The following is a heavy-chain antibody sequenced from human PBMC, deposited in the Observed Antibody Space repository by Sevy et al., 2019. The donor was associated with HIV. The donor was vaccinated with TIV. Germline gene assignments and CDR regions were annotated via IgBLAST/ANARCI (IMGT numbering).Heavy chain of an antibody. J-gene: IGHJ6*02. D-gene: IGHD4-17*01. V-gene: IGHV3-30-3*01. CDR3: ARPRANYVDHYFFYAMDV. Sequence: GESLKISCTASGFAFTNYYAMHWVRQAPGKGLEWVALISYDGSDKFYADSVKGRFTITRDNFKNTLYLQMNGPTTEDTAVYYCARPRANYVDHYFFYAMDVWGQGTTVTVSS. CDR2: ISYDGSDK. CDR1: GFAFTNYYA.